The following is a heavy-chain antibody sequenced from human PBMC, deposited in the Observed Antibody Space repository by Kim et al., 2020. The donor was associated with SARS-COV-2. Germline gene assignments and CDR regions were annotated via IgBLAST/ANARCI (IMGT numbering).Heavy chain of an antibody. D-gene: IGHD6-19*01. Sequence: SETLSLTCSVSGGSMHTSGYYWGWIRQPPGKGLEWIGSVYDSGSPYYNPSLKSRLTISADTSRGQFSLNLHSVTAADTAVYYCARRNSDWNDGFDVWGHGTMVTVSS. CDR2: VYDSGSP. V-gene: IGHV4-39*01. CDR1: GGSMHTSGYY. J-gene: IGHJ3*01. CDR3: ARRNSDWNDGFDV.